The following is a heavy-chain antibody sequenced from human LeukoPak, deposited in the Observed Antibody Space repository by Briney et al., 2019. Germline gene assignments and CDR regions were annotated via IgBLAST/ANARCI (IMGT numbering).Heavy chain of an antibody. V-gene: IGHV3-48*04. CDR1: GFTFSGYP. CDR2: IRSSSSTI. J-gene: IGHJ4*02. Sequence: PGGSLRLSCAASGFTFSGYPMNWVRQAPGKGLEWVSYIRSSSSTIYYADSVKGRFTISRDNAKNSLYLQMNSLRAEDTAVYYCAREWDSGYDFNYWGQGTLVTVSS. CDR3: AREWDSGYDFNY. D-gene: IGHD5-12*01.